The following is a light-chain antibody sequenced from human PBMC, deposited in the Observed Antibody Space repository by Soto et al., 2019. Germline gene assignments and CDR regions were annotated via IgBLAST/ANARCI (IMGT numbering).Light chain of an antibody. CDR1: QGISSY. J-gene: IGKJ4*01. V-gene: IGKV1-9*01. CDR3: QQLNSYPRT. CDR2: AAS. Sequence: IQLTQSPSSLSASVGDRVTITCRASQGISSYLAWYQQKPGKAPKLLIYAASTLQSGVPSRFSGSGSGTDFTLTISSLQPGDFATYYCQQLNSYPRTFGGGTKVDIK.